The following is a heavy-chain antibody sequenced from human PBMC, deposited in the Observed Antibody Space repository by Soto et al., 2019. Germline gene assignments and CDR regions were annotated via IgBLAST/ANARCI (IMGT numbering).Heavy chain of an antibody. CDR2: ISNDGSNK. J-gene: IGHJ3*02. Sequence: QVQLVESGGGVVQPGRSLRLSCAASGFIFSSYSMHWVRQAPGKGLEWVAIISNDGSNKYYVDSVKGRFIISRDNSNNTLSLQMNSLRAEDTAVYYCARDQFLDAFDIWGQGTMVTVSS. D-gene: IGHD2-21*01. CDR3: ARDQFLDAFDI. V-gene: IGHV3-30-3*01. CDR1: GFIFSSYS.